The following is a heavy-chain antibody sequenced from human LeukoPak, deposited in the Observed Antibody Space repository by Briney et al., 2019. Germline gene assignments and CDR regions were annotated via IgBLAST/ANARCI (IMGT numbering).Heavy chain of an antibody. V-gene: IGHV1-8*01. CDR3: ARRGCSSTSCYRRRNWFDP. J-gene: IGHJ5*02. CDR1: GYTFTSYD. D-gene: IGHD2-2*01. CDR2: MNPNSGNT. Sequence: ASVKVSCNASGYTFTSYDINWVRQATGQGPEWMGWMNPNSGNTGYAQKFQGRVTMTRNTSISTAYMELSSLRSEDTAVYYCARRGCSSTSCYRRRNWFDPWGQGTLVTVSS.